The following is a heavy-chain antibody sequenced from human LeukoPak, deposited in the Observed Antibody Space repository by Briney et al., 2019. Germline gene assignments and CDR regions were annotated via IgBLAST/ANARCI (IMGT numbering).Heavy chain of an antibody. J-gene: IGHJ4*02. CDR1: GGTLSSYA. V-gene: IGHV1-69*13. Sequence: SVKVSCKASGGTLSSYAISWVRQAPGQGLEWMGGMIPIFGTANYAQKFQGRVTITADESTSTAYMELSSLRSEDTAVYYCATFWSGTYCFDYWGQGTLVTVSS. CDR2: MIPIFGTA. D-gene: IGHD3-3*01. CDR3: ATFWSGTYCFDY.